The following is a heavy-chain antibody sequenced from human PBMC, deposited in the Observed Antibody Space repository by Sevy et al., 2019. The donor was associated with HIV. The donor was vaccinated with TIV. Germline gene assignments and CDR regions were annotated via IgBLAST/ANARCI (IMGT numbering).Heavy chain of an antibody. V-gene: IGHV3-23*01. CDR3: ARKYDSSGYFDY. J-gene: IGHJ4*02. CDR2: ISGSGGSGDKA. CDR1: GFTFSSYA. D-gene: IGHD3-22*01. Sequence: GGCLKLSCAASGFTFSSYAMNWVRQAPGKGLEWVSGISGSGGSGDKANYADSVKGRFTISRDDSKNSLYLQLNSLRADDTAIYYCARKYDSSGYFDYWGQGTLVTVSS.